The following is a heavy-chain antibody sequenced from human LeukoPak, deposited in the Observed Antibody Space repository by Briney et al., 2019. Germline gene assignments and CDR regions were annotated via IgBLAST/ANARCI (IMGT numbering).Heavy chain of an antibody. D-gene: IGHD2-21*01. CDR2: INHSGST. CDR1: GGSFSGYY. Sequence: SETLSLTCAVYGGSFSGYYWSWIRQPPGKGLEWIGEINHSGSTNYNPSLKSRVTISVDTSKNQFSLKLSSVTAADTAVYYCAGHMAPPAYGMDVWGQGTTVTVSS. CDR3: AGHMAPPAYGMDV. J-gene: IGHJ6*02. V-gene: IGHV4-34*01.